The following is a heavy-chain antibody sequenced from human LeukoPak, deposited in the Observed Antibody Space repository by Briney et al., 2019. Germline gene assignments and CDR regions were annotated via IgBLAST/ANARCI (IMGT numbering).Heavy chain of an antibody. V-gene: IGHV3-30*18. CDR2: ISYDGSNK. Sequence: GGSLRLSCAASGFTFSSYGMHWVRQAPGKGLEWVAVISYDGSNKYYADSVKGRFTISRDNSKNTLYLQMNSLRAEDTAVYYCAKDGGEVATIDYWGQGTLVTVSS. J-gene: IGHJ4*02. CDR1: GFTFSSYG. D-gene: IGHD5-24*01. CDR3: AKDGGEVATIDY.